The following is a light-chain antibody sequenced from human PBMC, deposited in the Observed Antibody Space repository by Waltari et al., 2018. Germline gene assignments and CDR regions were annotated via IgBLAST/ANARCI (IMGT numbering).Light chain of an antibody. J-gene: IGKJ1*01. V-gene: IGKV3-20*01. Sequence: EIVLTQSPGTLSLSLGERATVSCRASQSVSRALAWYQQKPGQAPRLLIYGASTRATGIPDRVSGSGSGTDFRLTISRLEPDDFAVYYCQHYLRLPVTFGQGTTVEI. CDR3: QHYLRLPVT. CDR1: QSVSRA. CDR2: GAS.